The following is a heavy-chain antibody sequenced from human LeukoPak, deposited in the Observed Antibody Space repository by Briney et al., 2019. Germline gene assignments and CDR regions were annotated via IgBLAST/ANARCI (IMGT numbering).Heavy chain of an antibody. J-gene: IGHJ4*02. D-gene: IGHD3-10*01. CDR1: GGSIGTYY. V-gene: IGHV4-4*07. CDR2: IYTSGNT. CDR3: ARDSGRRGYPEYSFDY. Sequence: PSETLSLTCTVSGGSIGTYYWSCIRQPAGKGLEWIGRIYTSGNTKYNPSLKSRVTISVGTSKNQFSLKLTSLTAADTAIYYCARDSGRRGYPEYSFDYWGQGTLVTVSS.